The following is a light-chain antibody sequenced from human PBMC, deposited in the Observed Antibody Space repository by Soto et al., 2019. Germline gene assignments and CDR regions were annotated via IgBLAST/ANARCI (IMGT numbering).Light chain of an antibody. J-gene: IGKJ1*01. CDR3: QQYGSSPGT. Sequence: DIQMTQSPSSLSASVGDRVTITCRASQTVATSLSWYQQKPGKAPKLLIYAASTLQSGVPSRFSGGGSGTDFTLTISRLEPEDFAVYYCQQYGSSPGTFGQGTKVEIK. CDR1: QTVATS. V-gene: IGKV1-39*01. CDR2: AAS.